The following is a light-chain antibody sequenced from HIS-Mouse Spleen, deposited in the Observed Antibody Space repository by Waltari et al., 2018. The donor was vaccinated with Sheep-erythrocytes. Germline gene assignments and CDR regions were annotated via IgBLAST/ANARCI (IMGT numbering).Light chain of an antibody. CDR1: KLGDKY. CDR2: QDS. V-gene: IGLV3-1*01. J-gene: IGLJ2*01. CDR3: QAWDSSTAV. Sequence: SYELTQPPSVSVSPGQTASITCSGDKLGDKYACWYQQKPGQSPVLVIYQDSKRPSGIPERVSGTNSGNTATLTISATPAMDEADYYCQAWDSSTAVFGGGTKLTVL.